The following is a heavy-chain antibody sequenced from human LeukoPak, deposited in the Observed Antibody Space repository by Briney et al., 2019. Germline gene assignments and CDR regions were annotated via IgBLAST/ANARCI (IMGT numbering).Heavy chain of an antibody. CDR1: VFTFTTYT. Sequence: PGGCLRLSCTAAVFTFTTYTVGWVRQAPGKGLEWVSTISASGASTYYADSVKGRFTISRDESKNTLYLQMNSLRADDTAVYYCAKSSREGSYADFWGQGTLVTVSS. CDR3: AKSSREGSYADF. CDR2: ISASGAST. D-gene: IGHD1-26*01. J-gene: IGHJ4*02. V-gene: IGHV3-23*01.